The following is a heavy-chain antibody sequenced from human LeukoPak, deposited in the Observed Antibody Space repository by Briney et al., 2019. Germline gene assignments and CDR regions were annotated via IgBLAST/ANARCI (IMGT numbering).Heavy chain of an antibody. CDR2: IIPIFGTA. CDR1: GGTFSSYA. Sequence: VASVKVSCKASGGTFSSYAISWVRQAPGQGLEWMGGIIPIFGTANYAQKFQGRVTMTRDASTSTVYMELSSLRSEDTAVYYCASQSIAVAGTYDAFDIWGQGTMVTVSS. CDR3: ASQSIAVAGTYDAFDI. V-gene: IGHV1-69*05. D-gene: IGHD6-19*01. J-gene: IGHJ3*02.